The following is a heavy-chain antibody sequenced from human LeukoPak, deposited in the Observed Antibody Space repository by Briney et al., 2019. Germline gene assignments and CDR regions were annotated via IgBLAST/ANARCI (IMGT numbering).Heavy chain of an antibody. CDR2: IYYSGNT. Sequence: SETLSLTCTVSRDSITSSDYHWDWIRQPPGKGLEWIGTIYYSGNTYYNPSLDSRATISVDASKTQFSLKLRSVTAADTAVYYCARRAAHGGWRFDYWGQGTLVTVSS. D-gene: IGHD6-19*01. J-gene: IGHJ4*02. CDR3: ARRAAHGGWRFDY. V-gene: IGHV4-39*01. CDR1: RDSITSSDYH.